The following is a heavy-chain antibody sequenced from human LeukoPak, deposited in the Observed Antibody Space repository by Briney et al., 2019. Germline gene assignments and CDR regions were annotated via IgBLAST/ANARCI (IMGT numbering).Heavy chain of an antibody. Sequence: GGSLGLSCSASGFTFSSYAMHWVRQAPGKGLEYVSAISSNGGSTYYADSVKGRFTISRDNSKNTLYLQMSSLRAEDTAVYYCVMGRIAAQGRGPFDYWGQGTLVTVSS. CDR1: GFTFSSYA. D-gene: IGHD6-6*01. CDR2: ISSNGGST. V-gene: IGHV3-64D*09. CDR3: VMGRIAAQGRGPFDY. J-gene: IGHJ4*02.